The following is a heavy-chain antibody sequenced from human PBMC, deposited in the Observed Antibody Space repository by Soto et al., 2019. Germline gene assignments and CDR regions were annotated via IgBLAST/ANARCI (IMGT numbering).Heavy chain of an antibody. CDR1: GYTFTSYA. Sequence: QVQLVQSGAEVKKPGASVKVSCKASGYTFTSYAMHWVRQAPGQRLEWMGWINAGNGNTKYSQKFQGRVTITRDTSASTAYMELSSLRSDDTAVYYCASGGDILTDSPPGGYYYYMDVWGKGTTVTVSS. D-gene: IGHD3-9*01. CDR2: INAGNGNT. J-gene: IGHJ6*03. V-gene: IGHV1-3*01. CDR3: ASGGDILTDSPPGGYYYYMDV.